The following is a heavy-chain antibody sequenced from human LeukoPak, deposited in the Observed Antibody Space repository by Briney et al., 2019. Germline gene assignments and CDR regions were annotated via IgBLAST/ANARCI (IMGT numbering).Heavy chain of an antibody. D-gene: IGHD3-22*01. Sequence: SETLSLTCTVSGYSISSGYYWAWIRQPPGKGLEWIGYIYYSGSTNYNPSLKSRVTISVDTSKNQFSLKLSSVTAADTAVYYCARYKYYYDSTLDYWGQGTLVTVSS. J-gene: IGHJ4*02. CDR2: IYYSGST. V-gene: IGHV4-61*01. CDR1: GYSISSGYY. CDR3: ARYKYYYDSTLDY.